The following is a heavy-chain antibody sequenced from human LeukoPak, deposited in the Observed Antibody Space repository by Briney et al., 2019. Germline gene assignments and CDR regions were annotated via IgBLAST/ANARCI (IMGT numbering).Heavy chain of an antibody. D-gene: IGHD1-26*01. CDR2: IHNGGDT. V-gene: IGHV3-53*01. CDR1: GFSVKSYY. Sequence: GGSLRLSCAASGFSVKSYYLTWVRQAPGKGLEWVSVIHNGGDTYNADSVSGRFTISIDTSLNVVYLQMNSLRAEDTAIYYCAVLYRVWGKGTSVTVSS. J-gene: IGHJ6*04. CDR3: AVLYRV.